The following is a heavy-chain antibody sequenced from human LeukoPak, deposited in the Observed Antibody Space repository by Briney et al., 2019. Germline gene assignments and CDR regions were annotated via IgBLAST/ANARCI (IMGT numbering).Heavy chain of an antibody. Sequence: PGGSLRLSCAASGFTFSSFAMNWVRQAPGKGLEWVSYISSSGSTIYYADSVKGRFTISRDNAKNSLYLQMNSLRAEDTAVYYCARIPLDSSGYSDWGQGTLVTVSS. CDR2: ISSSGSTI. D-gene: IGHD3-22*01. V-gene: IGHV3-48*03. CDR1: GFTFSSFA. CDR3: ARIPLDSSGYSD. J-gene: IGHJ4*02.